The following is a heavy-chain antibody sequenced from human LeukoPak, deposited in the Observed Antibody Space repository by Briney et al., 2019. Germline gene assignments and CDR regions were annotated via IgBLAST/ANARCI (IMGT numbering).Heavy chain of an antibody. Sequence: SETLSLTCTVSGGSVSSGSYYWSWIRQPPGKGLEWIGYIYYSGSTNYNPSLKSRVTISVDTSKNQFSLKLSPVTAADTAVYYCARVGGQWLGIDYWGQGTLVTVSS. D-gene: IGHD6-19*01. CDR1: GGSVSSGSYY. CDR3: ARVGGQWLGIDY. J-gene: IGHJ4*02. V-gene: IGHV4-61*01. CDR2: IYYSGST.